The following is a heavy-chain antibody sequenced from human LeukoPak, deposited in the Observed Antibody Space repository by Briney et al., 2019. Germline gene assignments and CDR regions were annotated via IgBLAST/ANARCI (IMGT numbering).Heavy chain of an antibody. V-gene: IGHV1-8*03. CDR3: ARAIRYYYDSSGYSTNYYYYYYMDV. Sequence: ASVKVSCKASGYTFTSYDINWVRQATGQGLEWMGWMNPNSGNTGYAQKFQGRVTITRNTSISTAYMELSSLRSEDTAVYYCARAIRYYYDSSGYSTNYYYYYYMDVWGKGTTATVSS. J-gene: IGHJ6*03. CDR1: GYTFTSYD. D-gene: IGHD3-22*01. CDR2: MNPNSGNT.